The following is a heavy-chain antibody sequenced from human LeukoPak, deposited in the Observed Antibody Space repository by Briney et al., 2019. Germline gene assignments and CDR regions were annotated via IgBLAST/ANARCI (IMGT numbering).Heavy chain of an antibody. CDR3: ARGDPHADL. V-gene: IGHV3-48*03. Sequence: GGSLRLSCAASGFAFSTYEMSWVRQAPGKGLEWVADITISGQTKNYADSVKGRFTISRDNAMSSLYLQMNSLRVEDTGVFYCARGDPHADLWGQGTLVTVSS. CDR1: GFAFSTYE. CDR2: ITISGQTK. J-gene: IGHJ5*02.